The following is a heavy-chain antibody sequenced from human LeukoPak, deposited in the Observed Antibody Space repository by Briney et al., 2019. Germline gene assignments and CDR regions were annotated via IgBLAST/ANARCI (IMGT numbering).Heavy chain of an antibody. CDR2: IIPIFGTA. Sequence: SVKVSCKASGGTFSSYAISWVRQAPGQGLEWMGGIIPIFGTANYAQKFQGRVTITTDESTSTAYMELSSLRSEDTAVYYCAREGEGIAAAGLWGQGTLVTVSS. D-gene: IGHD6-13*01. CDR3: AREGEGIAAAGL. J-gene: IGHJ4*02. V-gene: IGHV1-69*05. CDR1: GGTFSSYA.